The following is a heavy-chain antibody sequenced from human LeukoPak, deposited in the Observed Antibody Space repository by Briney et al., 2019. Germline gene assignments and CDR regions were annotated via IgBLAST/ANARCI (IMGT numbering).Heavy chain of an antibody. V-gene: IGHV4-34*01. CDR3: ARRDRYGSGSYYNPRHRDNWFDP. J-gene: IGHJ5*02. Sequence: PSETLSLTCAVYGGSFSGYYWSWIRQPPGKGLEWIGEINHSGSTNYNPSLKSRVTISVDTSKNQFSLKLSSVTAADTAVYCCARRDRYGSGSYYNPRHRDNWFDPWSQGTLVTVSS. CDR1: GGSFSGYY. D-gene: IGHD3-10*01. CDR2: INHSGST.